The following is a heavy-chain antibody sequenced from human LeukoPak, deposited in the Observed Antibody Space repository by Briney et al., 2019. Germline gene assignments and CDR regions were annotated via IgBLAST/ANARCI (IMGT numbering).Heavy chain of an antibody. CDR3: ATLRDLDY. V-gene: IGHV3-53*01. Sequence: GGSLRLSCAASGFIVSDNHMSWVRQAPGKGLEWLSVIYSGGNTFYAESVKGRFTISRDNSKNTLYLQMNSLRAEDTAVYYCATLRDLDYWGQGALVTVSS. J-gene: IGHJ4*02. CDR1: GFIVSDNH. CDR2: IYSGGNT.